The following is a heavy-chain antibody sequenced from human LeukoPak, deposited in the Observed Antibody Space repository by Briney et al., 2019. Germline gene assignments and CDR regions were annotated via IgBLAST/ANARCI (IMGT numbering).Heavy chain of an antibody. CDR1: GFTFSSYA. D-gene: IGHD1-1*01. CDR3: AKELIIQPTGTVAFDI. Sequence: GGSLRLSCAASGFTFSSYAMSWVRQAPGKGLEWVSAISGSGGSTYYADSVKGRFTISRDNSRNTLYLQMNSLRAEDTAVYFCAKELIIQPTGTVAFDIWGQGTMVTVSS. J-gene: IGHJ3*02. CDR2: ISGSGGST. V-gene: IGHV3-23*01.